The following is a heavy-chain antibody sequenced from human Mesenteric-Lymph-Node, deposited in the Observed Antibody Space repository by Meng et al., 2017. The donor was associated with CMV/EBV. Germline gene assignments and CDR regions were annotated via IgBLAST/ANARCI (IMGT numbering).Heavy chain of an antibody. CDR2: IYYSGST. D-gene: IGHD5-24*01. J-gene: IGHJ3*01. CDR1: GGSISSYY. CDR3: GRGGTQRSFDV. Sequence: SETLSLICTVSGGSISSYYWSWIRQPPGKGLEWIGYIYYSGSTNYNPSLKSRVTISVDTSNNQFSLKLSSVTAADTAVYYCGRGGTQRSFDVWGQGTMVTVSS. V-gene: IGHV4-59*01.